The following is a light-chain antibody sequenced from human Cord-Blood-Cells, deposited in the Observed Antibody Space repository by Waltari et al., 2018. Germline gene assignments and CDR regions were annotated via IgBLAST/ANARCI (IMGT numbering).Light chain of an antibody. CDR1: QSISSY. J-gene: IGKJ2*01. V-gene: IGKV1-39*01. Sequence: DIQMTQSPSSLSASVGDIVTITCRASQSISSYLNCYQQKPGNAPKLLIYAASSLQSGAPSRFSGSGSGTDFTLTISSLQPEDFATYYCQQSYSTPYTFGQGTKLEIK. CDR3: QQSYSTPYT. CDR2: AAS.